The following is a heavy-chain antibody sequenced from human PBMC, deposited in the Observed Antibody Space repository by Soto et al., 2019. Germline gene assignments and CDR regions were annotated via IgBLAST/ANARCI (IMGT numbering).Heavy chain of an antibody. CDR2: MNPNSGNT. D-gene: IGHD2-15*01. CDR1: GYTFTSYD. J-gene: IGHJ6*01. Sequence: ASVKVSCKASGYTFTSYDINWLRQATGQGLEWMGWMNPNSGNTGYAQKFQGRVTMTGNTSISTAYMELSSLRSEDTAVYYCARRSYCRRFKCRELRVWGQETMVTVSS. CDR3: ARRSYCRRFKCRELRV. V-gene: IGHV1-8*02.